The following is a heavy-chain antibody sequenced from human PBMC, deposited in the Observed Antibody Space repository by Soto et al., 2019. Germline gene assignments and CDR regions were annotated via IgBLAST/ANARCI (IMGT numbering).Heavy chain of an antibody. V-gene: IGHV4-30-2*01. D-gene: IGHD4-17*01. J-gene: IGHJ6*02. CDR2: IYHSGST. CDR3: ARDRRDYGGNYYYGMDV. CDR1: GDSISSGGYS. Sequence: PSETLSLTCAVSGDSISSGGYSWSWIRQPPGRGLEWIGYIYHSGSTYYNPSLKSRVTISVDRSKNQFSLKLSSVTAADTAVYCCARDRRDYGGNYYYGMDVWGQGTTVTVSS.